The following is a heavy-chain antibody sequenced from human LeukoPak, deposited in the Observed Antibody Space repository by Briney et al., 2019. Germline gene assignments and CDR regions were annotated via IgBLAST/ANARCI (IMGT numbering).Heavy chain of an antibody. D-gene: IGHD5-18*01. CDR3: ARDTAMVPILDY. CDR1: GFTFSSYS. CDR2: ISSSSSYI. Sequence: GGSLRLSCAASGFTFSSYSMNWVRQAPGKGLEWVSSISSSSSYIYYADSVKGRFTISRDNAKNSLYLQMNSLRAEDTAVYYCARDTAMVPILDYWGQGTLVTVSP. J-gene: IGHJ4*02. V-gene: IGHV3-21*01.